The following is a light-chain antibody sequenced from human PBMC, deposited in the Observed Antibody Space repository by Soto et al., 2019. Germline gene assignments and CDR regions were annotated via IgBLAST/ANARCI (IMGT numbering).Light chain of an antibody. Sequence: QSALTQPRSVSGSPGQSVTISCTGTSSDVGGYNYVSWYQQHPGKAPKLRIYDVSKRPSGVPDRCSGSKSGNTASLTISGLQAEDEADCYCCSYAGSSFGVFGGGTKATVL. V-gene: IGLV2-11*01. CDR2: DVS. CDR3: CSYAGSSFGV. CDR1: SSDVGGYNY. J-gene: IGLJ3*02.